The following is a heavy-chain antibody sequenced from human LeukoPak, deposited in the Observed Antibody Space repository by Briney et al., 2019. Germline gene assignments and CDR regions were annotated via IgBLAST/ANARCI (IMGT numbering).Heavy chain of an antibody. V-gene: IGHV2-5*01. CDR3: AQSADDYTDYVSWYFHL. CDR1: GFSLSTRGVG. Sequence: ASGPTLVNPTQTLTLTCTFSGFSLSTRGVGVGWIRQPPGKALEWLALIYWNDDKRYSPSLKSRLTITKGTSENQVVLTMTNMGPVDTATYYCAQSADDYTDYVSWYFHLWGRGTLVTVSS. J-gene: IGHJ2*01. CDR2: IYWNDDK. D-gene: IGHD4-11*01.